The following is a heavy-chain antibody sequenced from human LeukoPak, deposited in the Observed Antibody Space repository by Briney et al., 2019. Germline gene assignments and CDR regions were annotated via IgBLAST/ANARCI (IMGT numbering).Heavy chain of an antibody. V-gene: IGHV3-21*03. D-gene: IGHD4-17*01. Sequence: GGSLRLSCAASGFTFSRHSMNWVRQAPGKGLEWVSSISTSSIYIFYADSVKGRFTISRDNAKNSLYLQMNSLKTEDTAVYYCTTTSDYGDHKRWGRGTLVTVSS. CDR3: TTTSDYGDHKR. J-gene: IGHJ4*02. CDR1: GFTFSRHS. CDR2: ISTSSIYI.